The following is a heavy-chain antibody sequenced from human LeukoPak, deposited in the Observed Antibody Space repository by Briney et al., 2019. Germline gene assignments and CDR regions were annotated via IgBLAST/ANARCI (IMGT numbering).Heavy chain of an antibody. CDR1: GYSISSGYY. J-gene: IGHJ4*02. CDR2: IYHSGST. CDR3: AREDGEGASLTG. D-gene: IGHD3-9*01. V-gene: IGHV4-38-2*02. Sequence: PSETLSLTCTVSGYSISSGYYWGWIRQPPGKGLEWIGSIYHSGSTYYNPSLKSRVTISVDTSKNQFSLKLSSVTAADTAVYYCAREDGEGASLTGWGQGTLVTVSS.